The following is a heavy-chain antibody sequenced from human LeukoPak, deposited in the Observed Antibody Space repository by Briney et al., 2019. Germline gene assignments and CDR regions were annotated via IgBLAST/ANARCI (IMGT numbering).Heavy chain of an antibody. CDR2: IYPGDSDT. V-gene: IGHV5-51*01. CDR1: GYSFTSYW. Sequence: GESLKISCKGSGYSFTSYWIGWVRQMPGKGLEWMGIIYPGDSDTRYSPSFQGQVTISADKSISTAYLQWSSLKAADTAMYYCASRAQWGDYAFDIWGQGTMVTVSS. CDR3: ASRAQWGDYAFDI. D-gene: IGHD1-26*01. J-gene: IGHJ3*02.